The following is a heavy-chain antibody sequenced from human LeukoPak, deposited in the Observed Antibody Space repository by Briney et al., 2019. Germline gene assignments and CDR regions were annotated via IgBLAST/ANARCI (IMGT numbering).Heavy chain of an antibody. CDR3: ARLETTPYYFDY. J-gene: IGHJ4*02. Sequence: MAGGSLRLPCAASGLTFSSYNMNWVRQAPGKGLEWVSSISRSSTYISYADSVKGRFTISRDNAKNSLYLQMNSLRADDTAVYYCARLETTPYYFDYWGQGTLVTVSS. CDR1: GLTFSSYN. V-gene: IGHV3-21*01. CDR2: ISRSSTYI. D-gene: IGHD1-1*01.